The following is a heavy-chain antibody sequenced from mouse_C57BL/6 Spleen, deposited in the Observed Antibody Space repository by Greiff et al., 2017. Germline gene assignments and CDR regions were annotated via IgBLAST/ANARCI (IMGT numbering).Heavy chain of an antibody. V-gene: IGHV1-66*01. D-gene: IGHD1-1*02. J-gene: IGHJ4*01. CDR2: IYPGSGNT. CDR3: ARPDYGPGYCAMDG. Sequence: QVQLKQSGPELVKPGASVKISCKASGYSFTSYYIHWVKQRPGQGLEWIGWIYPGSGNTKYNEKVKGKATLTADTSSSTACMQLSSLTSEDSAVYCGARPDYGPGYCAMDGWGQGTSVTVSS. CDR1: GYSFTSYY.